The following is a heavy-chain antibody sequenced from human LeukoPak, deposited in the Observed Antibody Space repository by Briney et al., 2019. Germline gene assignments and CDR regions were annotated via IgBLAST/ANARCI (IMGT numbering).Heavy chain of an antibody. CDR1: GYTFTSYG. CDR3: ASGYYYDSSGYYDAFDI. Sequence: ASVKVSFKASGYTFTSYGISWVRQAPGQGLEWMGWISAYNGNTNYAQKLQGRVTMTTDTSTSTAYMELRSLRSDDTAVYYCASGYYYDSSGYYDAFDIWGQGTMVTVSS. J-gene: IGHJ3*02. D-gene: IGHD3-22*01. CDR2: ISAYNGNT. V-gene: IGHV1-18*01.